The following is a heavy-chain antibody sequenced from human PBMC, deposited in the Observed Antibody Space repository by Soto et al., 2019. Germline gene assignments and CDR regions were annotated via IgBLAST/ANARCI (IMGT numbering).Heavy chain of an antibody. D-gene: IGHD3-3*01. Sequence: SETLSLTCTVSGGSISSYYWSWIRQPPGKGLEWIGYIYYSGSTNYNPSLKSRLTISVDTSKNQFSLKLSSVTAADTAVYYCARVPPDFWSGYTVNYYYYYMDVWGKGTTVTVSS. CDR3: ARVPPDFWSGYTVNYYYYYMDV. V-gene: IGHV4-59*01. CDR2: IYYSGST. J-gene: IGHJ6*03. CDR1: GGSISSYY.